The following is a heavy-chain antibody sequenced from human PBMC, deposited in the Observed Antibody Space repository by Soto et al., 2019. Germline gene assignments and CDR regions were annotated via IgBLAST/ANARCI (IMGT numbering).Heavy chain of an antibody. CDR3: ALPPGVVVTAKPDFDY. Sequence: PGGSLRLSCAASGFTFSSYGMHWVRQAPGKGLEWVAVIWYDGSNKYYADSVKGRFTISRDNSKNTLYLQMNSLRAEDTAVYYCALPPGVVVTAKPDFDYWGQGTLVTVSS. CDR1: GFTFSSYG. CDR2: IWYDGSNK. J-gene: IGHJ4*02. V-gene: IGHV3-33*01. D-gene: IGHD2-21*02.